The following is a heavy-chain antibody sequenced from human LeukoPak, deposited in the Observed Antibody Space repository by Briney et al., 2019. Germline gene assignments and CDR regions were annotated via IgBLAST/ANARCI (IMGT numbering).Heavy chain of an antibody. CDR2: IIPIFGTA. J-gene: IGHJ6*03. Sequence: SVKVSCKASGGTFSSYAISWVRQAPGQGLERMGRIIPIFGTANYAQKFQGRVTITTDESTSTAYMELSSLRSEDTAVYYCARDHSSGRYYYYYYYMDVWGKGTTVTVSS. CDR1: GGTFSSYA. V-gene: IGHV1-69*05. CDR3: ARDHSSGRYYYYYYYMDV. D-gene: IGHD6-19*01.